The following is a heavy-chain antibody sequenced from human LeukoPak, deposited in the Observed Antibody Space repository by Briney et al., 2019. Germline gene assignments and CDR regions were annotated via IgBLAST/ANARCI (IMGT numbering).Heavy chain of an antibody. CDR1: GGTFSSYA. V-gene: IGHV1-69*13. Sequence: GASVNVSCKASGGTFSSYAISWVRQAPGQGLEWMGGIIPIFGTANYAQKFQGRVTITADESTSTAYMELSSLRSEDTAVYYCARVAAAHHWYYFDYWGQGTLVTVSS. J-gene: IGHJ4*02. D-gene: IGHD6-13*01. CDR2: IIPIFGTA. CDR3: ARVAAAHHWYYFDY.